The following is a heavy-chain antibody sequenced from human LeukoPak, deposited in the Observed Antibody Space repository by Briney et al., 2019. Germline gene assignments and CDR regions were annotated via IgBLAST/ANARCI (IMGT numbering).Heavy chain of an antibody. CDR3: AAVPLYSSSWDFDY. V-gene: IGHV1-58*02. CDR2: IVVGSGNT. D-gene: IGHD6-13*01. CDR1: GYTFTSYD. Sequence: SVKVSCKASGYTFTSYDINWVRQATGQGLEWIGWIVVGSGNTNYAQKFQERVTITRDMSTSTAYMELSSLRSEDTAVYYCAAVPLYSSSWDFDYWGQGTLVTVSS. J-gene: IGHJ4*02.